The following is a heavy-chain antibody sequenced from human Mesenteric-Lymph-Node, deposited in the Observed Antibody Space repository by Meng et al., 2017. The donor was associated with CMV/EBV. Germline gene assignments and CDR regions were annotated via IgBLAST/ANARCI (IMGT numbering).Heavy chain of an antibody. D-gene: IGHD3-10*01. J-gene: IGHJ4*02. V-gene: IGHV1-8*02. CDR2: MKPNTGDT. CDR3: ARGNGGSFDY. CDR1: GDTFTNYD. Sequence: ASKASGDTFTNYDVHWVRQATGQGLEWMGWMKPNTGDTGYAQKFQGRVTMTRDTSISTAYMDLNGLRSEDTAVYYCARGNGGSFDYWGQGSLVTVSS.